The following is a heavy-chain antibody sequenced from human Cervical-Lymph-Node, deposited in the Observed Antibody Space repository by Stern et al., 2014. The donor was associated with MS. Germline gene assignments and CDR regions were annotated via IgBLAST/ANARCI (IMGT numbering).Heavy chain of an antibody. J-gene: IGHJ4*02. CDR3: AKDRAVPASSSDV. Sequence: QVQLVQSGPEVKKPGASVKVSCKASGYRFDSFGVSWVRQAPGQGLEWIGWISSCDGETFFGHQFQGRVTLTTETSTSTAYMEMRSLRSDDTAVYYCAKDRAVPASSSDVWGQGTLVTVSA. V-gene: IGHV1-18*01. CDR2: ISSCDGET. D-gene: IGHD6-19*01. CDR1: GYRFDSFG.